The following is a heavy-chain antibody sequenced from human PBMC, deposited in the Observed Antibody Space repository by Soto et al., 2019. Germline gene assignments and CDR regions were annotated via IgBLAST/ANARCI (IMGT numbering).Heavy chain of an antibody. CDR3: ARENCSGGSCYPARGYMDV. J-gene: IGHJ6*03. CDR2: ISAYNGNT. D-gene: IGHD2-15*01. Sequence: ASVKVSCKASGYTFTSYGISWVRQAPGQGLEWMGWISAYNGNTNYAQKLQGRVTMTTDTSTSTAYMELRSLRSDDTAVYYCARENCSGGSCYPARGYMDVWGKGTTVTVSS. CDR1: GYTFTSYG. V-gene: IGHV1-18*01.